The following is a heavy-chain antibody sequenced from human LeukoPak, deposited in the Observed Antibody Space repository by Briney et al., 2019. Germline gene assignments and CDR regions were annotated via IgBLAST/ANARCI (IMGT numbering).Heavy chain of an antibody. V-gene: IGHV1-46*01. J-gene: IGHJ5*02. CDR1: GYTFTSYY. Sequence: ASVKVSCKASGYTFTSYYMHWVRQAPGQGLEWMGIINPSGGSTSYAQKFQGRVTMTRDTSTSTVYMELSSLRSEDTAVYYCARMRRVTIFGVVMSWFDPWGQGTLVTVSS. CDR2: INPSGGST. CDR3: ARMRRVTIFGVVMSWFDP. D-gene: IGHD3-3*01.